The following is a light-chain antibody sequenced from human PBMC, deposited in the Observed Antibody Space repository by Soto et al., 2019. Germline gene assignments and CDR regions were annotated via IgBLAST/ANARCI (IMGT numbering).Light chain of an antibody. CDR3: QQTYRSPPT. CDR1: QSITKY. Sequence: DIQMTQSPSSLSASVGDRVTITCRASQSITKYVNWYQQRPGKAPKLLIYATSNLQSGVPSRFSRSASGTDFTLTIATLQPEDFAIYYCQQTYRSPPTFGQGTKFEIK. J-gene: IGKJ1*01. V-gene: IGKV1-39*01. CDR2: ATS.